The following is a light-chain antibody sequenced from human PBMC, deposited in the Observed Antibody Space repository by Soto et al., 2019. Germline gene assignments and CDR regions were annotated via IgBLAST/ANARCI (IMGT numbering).Light chain of an antibody. Sequence: IQLTQSPPSLSASVGDRVTITCRASQDIAIYLAWYQQKPGEAPKLLIHAASTLHGGVPSRFSGSGSGTDFPLTITSLQAEDFATYYCQQTRTYPSTFGGGTKVEIK. CDR1: QDIAIY. V-gene: IGKV1-9*01. J-gene: IGKJ4*01. CDR2: AAS. CDR3: QQTRTYPST.